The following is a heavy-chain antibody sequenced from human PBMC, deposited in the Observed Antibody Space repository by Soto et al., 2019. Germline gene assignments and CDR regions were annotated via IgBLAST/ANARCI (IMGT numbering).Heavy chain of an antibody. CDR2: IIPILGIA. D-gene: IGHD6-6*01. CDR1: GGTFSSYT. Sequence: ASVKVSCKASGGTFSSYTISWVRQAPGQGLEWMGRIIPILGIANYAQKFQGRVTITADKSTSTAYMELSSLRSEDTAVYYCARESGAARPRGHYYYMDVWGKGTTVTVSS. V-gene: IGHV1-69*04. CDR3: ARESGAARPRGHYYYMDV. J-gene: IGHJ6*03.